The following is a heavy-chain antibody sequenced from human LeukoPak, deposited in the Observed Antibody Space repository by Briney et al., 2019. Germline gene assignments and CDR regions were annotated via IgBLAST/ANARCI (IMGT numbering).Heavy chain of an antibody. Sequence: GGSLRLSCAASGFTFSSHWMSWVRQAPGKGLEWVANIKEDGTDKYYVDSVKGRFTISRDDAKTSLYLQMNSLRADHAAVYHCARVVTSHTLQFVPWGQGTVVTVSS. D-gene: IGHD2-21*02. CDR3: ARVVTSHTLQFVP. J-gene: IGHJ5*02. CDR1: GFTFSSHW. CDR2: IKEDGTDK. V-gene: IGHV3-7*05.